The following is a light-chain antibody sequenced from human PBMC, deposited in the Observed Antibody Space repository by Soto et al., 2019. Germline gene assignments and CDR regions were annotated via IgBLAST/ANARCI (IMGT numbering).Light chain of an antibody. CDR2: AVS. Sequence: QSALTQPASVSGSPGRSITISCTGTGSDIGDYNFVSWYQQHPGEAPKVMIYAVSNRPSGVSNRFSGSKSGNTASLTISGLQTEDEADYYCSSYTTSNTWVFGGGTKLTVL. CDR3: SSYTTSNTWV. J-gene: IGLJ3*02. CDR1: GSDIGDYNF. V-gene: IGLV2-14*01.